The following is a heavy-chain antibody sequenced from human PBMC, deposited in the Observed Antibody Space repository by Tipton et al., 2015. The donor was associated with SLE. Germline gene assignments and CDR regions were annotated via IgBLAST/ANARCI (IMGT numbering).Heavy chain of an antibody. V-gene: IGHV3-30*02. CDR1: GFTFNNYG. Sequence: SLRLSCAASGFTFNNYGMHWVRQAPGRGLQWVAFIRHDGSAKYYADSLQGRFSVSRDNSENTLYLQMNSLRAEDTAVYYCAKGSQWLPLWGQGTLVTVSS. CDR2: IRHDGSAK. D-gene: IGHD6-19*01. CDR3: AKGSQWLPL. J-gene: IGHJ4*02.